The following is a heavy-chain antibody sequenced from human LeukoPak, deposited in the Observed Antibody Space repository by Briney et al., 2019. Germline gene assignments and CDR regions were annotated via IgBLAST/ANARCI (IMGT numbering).Heavy chain of an antibody. CDR3: TRHLYDY. J-gene: IGHJ4*02. Sequence: PGGSLKLSCAASGFSFSGSAIHWVRQASGRGLEWVGRIRSKSKSYATAYAESVTGRFTISRDDSKNTAYLQMNSLKTDDSAVYYCTRHLYDYWGQGTLVTAYS. V-gene: IGHV3-73*01. CDR2: IRSKSKSYAT. CDR1: GFSFSGSA.